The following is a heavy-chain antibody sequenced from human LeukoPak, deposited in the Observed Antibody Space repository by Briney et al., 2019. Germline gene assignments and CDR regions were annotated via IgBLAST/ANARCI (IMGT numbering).Heavy chain of an antibody. D-gene: IGHD6-6*01. V-gene: IGHV3-23*01. J-gene: IGHJ4*02. Sequence: GGSLRLACAASGFTFSSYAMSWVRQAPGKGLEWVSAISISGENTYYADSVKGRFTISRDTSRNTLYLQMHSLRAEGTAVYYCARLISTSSSRFSDYWGQGTLVTVSS. CDR2: ISISGENT. CDR1: GFTFSSYA. CDR3: ARLISTSSSRFSDY.